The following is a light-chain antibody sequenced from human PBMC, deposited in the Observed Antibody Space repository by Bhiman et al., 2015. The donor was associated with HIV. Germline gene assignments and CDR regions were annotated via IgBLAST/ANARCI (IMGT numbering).Light chain of an antibody. Sequence: QSALTQPASASGSPGQSVTISCTGTSSDVGGYNYVSWYQQHPGKAPKFMIYEVNKWPSGVPDRFSGSKSGNTASLTISGLQAEDEADYYCCSYTTSTTLCVFGTGTKVPVL. CDR3: CSYTTSTTLCV. J-gene: IGLJ1*01. V-gene: IGLV2-8*01. CDR2: EVN. CDR1: SSDVGGYNY.